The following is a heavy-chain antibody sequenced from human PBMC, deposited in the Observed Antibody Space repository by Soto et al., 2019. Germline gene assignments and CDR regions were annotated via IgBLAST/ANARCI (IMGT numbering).Heavy chain of an antibody. CDR1: GGTFSSYA. J-gene: IGHJ5*02. Sequence: SAKVSSKASGGTFSSYAISWVRQAPGQGLEWMGGIIPIFGTANYAQKFQGRVTITADESTSTAYMELSSLRSEDTAVYYCARSSHYYDSSGYYYRFDPWGQGTLVTVSS. CDR3: ARSSHYYDSSGYYYRFDP. D-gene: IGHD3-22*01. CDR2: IIPIFGTA. V-gene: IGHV1-69*13.